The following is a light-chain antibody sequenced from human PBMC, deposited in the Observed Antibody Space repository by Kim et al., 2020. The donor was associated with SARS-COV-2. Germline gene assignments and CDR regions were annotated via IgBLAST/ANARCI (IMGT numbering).Light chain of an antibody. CDR3: QQRSVWPWT. CDR1: QRVYTY. CDR2: DAS. V-gene: IGKV3-11*01. Sequence: EIVLTQSPATLCLSPGERATLSCRTSQRVYTYVAWYQQKAGQVPRLLIYDASNRAPGVPAKFSGSGSGTDFTLTISSLEPDDFAVYYCQQRSVWPWTFGQGPKVDIK. J-gene: IGKJ1*01.